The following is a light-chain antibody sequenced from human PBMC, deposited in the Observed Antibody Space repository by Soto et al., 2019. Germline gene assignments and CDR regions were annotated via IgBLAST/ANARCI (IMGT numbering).Light chain of an antibody. CDR2: KAS. CDR3: LQYNYYWT. CDR1: QNINSW. Sequence: DIQMTQSPSTLSASVGDRVTITCRASQNINSWLAWYQQKPGQGPRLLIYKASTLESGVPSRFIGTQSGTEFTLTISSLQPDDYATYFCLQYNYYWTFGQGTRIEVK. J-gene: IGKJ1*01. V-gene: IGKV1-5*03.